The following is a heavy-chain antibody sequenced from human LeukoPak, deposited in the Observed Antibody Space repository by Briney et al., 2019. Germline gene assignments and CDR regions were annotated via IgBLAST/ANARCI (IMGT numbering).Heavy chain of an antibody. J-gene: IGHJ5*02. CDR1: GGSISSYY. CDR3: ARDPKRATKRDCSGGSCYPHTHNWFDP. V-gene: IGHV4-4*07. D-gene: IGHD2-15*01. CDR2: IYTSGST. Sequence: SETLSLTCTVSGGSISSYYWSWIRQPAGKGLEWIGRIYTSGSTNYNPSLKSRVTMSVDTSKNQFSLKLSSVTAADTAVYYCARDPKRATKRDCSGGSCYPHTHNWFDPWGQGTLVTVSS.